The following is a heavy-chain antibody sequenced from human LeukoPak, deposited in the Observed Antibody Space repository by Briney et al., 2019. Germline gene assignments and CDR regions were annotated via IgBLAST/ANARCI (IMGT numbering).Heavy chain of an antibody. J-gene: IGHJ4*02. V-gene: IGHV3-48*02. Sequence: GGSLRLSCVASGFTFISSFMTWVRQAPGKGLEWVSYIGSSSTTIYYADSVKGRFTISRDNAKNSLYLQMNSLRDDDTAVYYCARGDSGVRAGFYWGQGTLVTVSS. CDR1: GFTFISSF. CDR3: ARGDSGVRAGFY. D-gene: IGHD2-8*01. CDR2: IGSSSTTI.